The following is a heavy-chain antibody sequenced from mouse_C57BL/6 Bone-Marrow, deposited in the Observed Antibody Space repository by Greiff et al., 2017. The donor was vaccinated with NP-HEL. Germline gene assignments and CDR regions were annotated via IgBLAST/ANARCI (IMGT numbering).Heavy chain of an antibody. J-gene: IGHJ1*03. D-gene: IGHD1-1*01. V-gene: IGHV1-19*01. Sequence: EVMLVESGPVLVKPGASVKMSCKASGYTFTDYYMNWVKQSHGKSLEWIGVINPYNGGTSYNQKFKGKATLTVDKSSSTAYMELNSLTSEDSAVYYCAIYGSSSFDVWGTGTTVTVSS. CDR2: INPYNGGT. CDR3: AIYGSSSFDV. CDR1: GYTFTDYY.